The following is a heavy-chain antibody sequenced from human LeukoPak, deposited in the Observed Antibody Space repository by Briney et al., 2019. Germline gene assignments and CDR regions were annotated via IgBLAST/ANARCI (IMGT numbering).Heavy chain of an antibody. CDR2: INAGNGNT. CDR1: GYTFTSYA. CDR3: ARDASISSSWDWYFDL. Sequence: ASVKVSCKASGYTFTSYAMHWVRQAPGQRLEWMGWINAGNGNTKYSQKFQGRVTITRDTSASTAYMELSSLRSEDTAVYYCARDASISSSWDWYFDLWGRDTLVTVSS. J-gene: IGHJ2*01. V-gene: IGHV1-3*01. D-gene: IGHD6-13*01.